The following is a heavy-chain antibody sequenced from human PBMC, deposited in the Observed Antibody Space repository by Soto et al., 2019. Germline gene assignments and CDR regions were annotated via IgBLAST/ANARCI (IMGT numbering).Heavy chain of an antibody. CDR2: ISSSGSTI. Sequence: PGGSLRLSCAASGFTFSDYYMSWIRQAPGKGLEWVSYISSSGSTIYYADSVKGRFTISRDNAKNSLYLQMNSLRAEDTAVYYCARAGRDIVVVPAALGFWFDPWGQGTLVTVSS. CDR1: GFTFSDYY. V-gene: IGHV3-11*01. CDR3: ARAGRDIVVVPAALGFWFDP. D-gene: IGHD2-2*01. J-gene: IGHJ5*02.